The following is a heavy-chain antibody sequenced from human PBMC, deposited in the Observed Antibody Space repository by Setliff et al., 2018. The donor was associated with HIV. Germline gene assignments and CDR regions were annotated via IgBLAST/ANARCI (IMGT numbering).Heavy chain of an antibody. V-gene: IGHV3-23*01. CDR3: AKRVTATSPSWLDY. CDR2: ISGSDGST. J-gene: IGHJ4*02. D-gene: IGHD3-22*01. Sequence: GGSLRLSCAGSGFPFSSYVMSWVRQAPGKGLEWVSGISGSDGSTYYADSVKGRFTISRDNYLSTLYLQMNSLRAADTAVYYCAKRVTATSPSWLDYWGQGTLVTVSS. CDR1: GFPFSSYV.